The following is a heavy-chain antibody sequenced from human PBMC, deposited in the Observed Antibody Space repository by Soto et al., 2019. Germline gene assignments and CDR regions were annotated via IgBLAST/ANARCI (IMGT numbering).Heavy chain of an antibody. J-gene: IGHJ4*02. CDR2: ISYDGSNK. CDR1: GFTFSSYG. D-gene: IGHD5-18*01. Sequence: QVQLVESGGGVVQPGRSLRLSCAASGFTFSSYGMHWVRQAPGTGLEWVAVISYDGSNKYYADSVKGRFTISRDNSKNTLYLQMNSLRAEDTGVYYCAKDPGRSGSSDGDYWGQGTLVTVSS. CDR3: AKDPGRSGSSDGDY. V-gene: IGHV3-30*18.